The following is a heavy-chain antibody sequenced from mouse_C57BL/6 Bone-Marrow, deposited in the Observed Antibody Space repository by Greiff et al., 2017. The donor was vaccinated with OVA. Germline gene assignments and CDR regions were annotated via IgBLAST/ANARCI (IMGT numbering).Heavy chain of an antibody. V-gene: IGHV5-17*01. CDR1: GFTFSDYG. CDR3: ARKNYYGSGPWFAY. J-gene: IGHJ3*01. Sequence: DVKLVESGGGLVKPGGSLKLSCAASGFTFSDYGMHWVRQAPEKGLEWVAYISSGSSTIYYADTVKGRFTISRDNAKNTLFLQMTSLRSEDTAMYYCARKNYYGSGPWFAYWGQGTLVTVSA. CDR2: ISSGSSTI. D-gene: IGHD1-1*01.